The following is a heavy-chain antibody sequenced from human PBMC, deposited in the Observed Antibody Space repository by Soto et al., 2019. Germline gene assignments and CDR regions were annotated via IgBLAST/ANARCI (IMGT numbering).Heavy chain of an antibody. V-gene: IGHV4-59*01. D-gene: IGHD6-19*01. CDR2: IYFSGST. CDR3: ARAWAVPGSHWGD. CDR1: GDSMNRYY. Sequence: QVQLQESGPGLVKPSETLSLTCTVSGDSMNRYYWSWIRQPPGKGLEWIGHIYFSGSTNFNPSLKSRVTLSLDRSQRQFFLKLTSVTAADTAVYYCARAWAVPGSHWGDWGRGTLVTVSS. J-gene: IGHJ4*02.